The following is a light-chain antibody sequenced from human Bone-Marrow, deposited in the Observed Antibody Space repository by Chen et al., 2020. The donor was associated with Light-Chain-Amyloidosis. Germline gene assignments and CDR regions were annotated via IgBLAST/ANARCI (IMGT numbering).Light chain of an antibody. V-gene: IGKV3D-20*01. CDR1: QTVDSSY. CDR3: QQYGTSPWT. Sequence: EIVLTQSPATLSLSPGERATLSCGASQTVDSSYLAWYQQKPGLAPRLLIYDASYRATGIPDRFSGSGSGTDFTLTISRLEPEDFAAYYCQQYGTSPWTFGQGTNVEI. J-gene: IGKJ1*01. CDR2: DAS.